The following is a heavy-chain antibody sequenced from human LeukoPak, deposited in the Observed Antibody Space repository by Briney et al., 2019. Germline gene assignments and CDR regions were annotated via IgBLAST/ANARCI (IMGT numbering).Heavy chain of an antibody. D-gene: IGHD3-10*01. Sequence: GGSLRLSCAASGFTFSSYGMHWVRRAPGKGLEWVAVISYDGSNKYYADSVKGRFTISRDNSKNTLYLQMNSLRAEDTAVYYCAKDAWVVRGVIGPDYWGQGTLVTVSS. CDR3: AKDAWVVRGVIGPDY. J-gene: IGHJ4*02. CDR2: ISYDGSNK. V-gene: IGHV3-30*18. CDR1: GFTFSSYG.